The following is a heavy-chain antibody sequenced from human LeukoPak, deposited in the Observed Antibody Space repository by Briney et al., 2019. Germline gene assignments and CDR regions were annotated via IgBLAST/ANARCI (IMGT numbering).Heavy chain of an antibody. CDR1: GLTFSSYA. J-gene: IGHJ4*02. Sequence: GGSLRLSCAASGLTFSSYAMSWVRQARGKGLEGVSAISGSGGSTYYADSVKGRFTISRDNSKNTLYLQMNSLRAEDTAVYYCAKDRAYYDSSGYLFDYWGQGTLVTVSS. D-gene: IGHD3-22*01. CDR3: AKDRAYYDSSGYLFDY. V-gene: IGHV3-23*01. CDR2: ISGSGGST.